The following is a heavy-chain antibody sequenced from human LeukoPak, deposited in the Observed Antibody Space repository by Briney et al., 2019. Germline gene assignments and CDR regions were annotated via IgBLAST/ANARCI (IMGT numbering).Heavy chain of an antibody. J-gene: IGHJ4*02. V-gene: IGHV1-69*05. Sequence: ASVKVSCKASGGTFSSYAISWVRQAPGQGLEWVGGIIPIFGTANYAQKFQGRVTITTDESTSTAYMELSSLRSEDTAVYYCAGLGYYDSSGFYWGQGTLVTVSS. D-gene: IGHD3-22*01. CDR2: IIPIFGTA. CDR1: GGTFSSYA. CDR3: AGLGYYDSSGFY.